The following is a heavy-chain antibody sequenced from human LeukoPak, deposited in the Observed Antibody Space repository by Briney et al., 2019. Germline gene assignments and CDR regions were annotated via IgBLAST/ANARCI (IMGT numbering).Heavy chain of an antibody. CDR1: RFTFSSYG. V-gene: IGHV3-30*18. CDR3: AKDSSYAQRDYYGMDV. D-gene: IGHD2-2*01. Sequence: GGSLRLSCAASRFTFSSYGMHWVRQAPGKGLEWVAVISYDGSNKYYADSVKGRFTISRDNSKNTLYLQMNSLRAEDTAVYYCAKDSSYAQRDYYGMDVWGQGTTVTVSS. CDR2: ISYDGSNK. J-gene: IGHJ6*02.